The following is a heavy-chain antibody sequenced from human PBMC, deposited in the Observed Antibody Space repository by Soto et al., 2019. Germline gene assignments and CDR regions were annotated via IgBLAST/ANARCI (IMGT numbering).Heavy chain of an antibody. J-gene: IGHJ6*02. V-gene: IGHV3-21*01. CDR3: ARDPSLLYYYYGMDV. Sequence: EVQLVESGGGLVKPGGSLRLSCAASGFTFSSYSMNWVRQAPGKGLEWVSSISSSSSYIYYADSVKGRFTISRDNAKNSLYLQMNSLRAEDTAVSYCARDPSLLYYYYGMDVWGQGTTVTVSS. CDR1: GFTFSSYS. CDR2: ISSSSSYI. D-gene: IGHD2-21*02.